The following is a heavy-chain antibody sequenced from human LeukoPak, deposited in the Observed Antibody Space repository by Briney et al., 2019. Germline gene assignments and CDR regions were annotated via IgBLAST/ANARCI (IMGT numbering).Heavy chain of an antibody. CDR3: ARGITIFGVVTPDYYYGMDV. Sequence: ASVKVSCKASGYTFTSYGISWVRQAPGQGLEWMGWISAYNGNTNYAQKLQGRVTMTTDTSTSTAYMGLRSLRSDDTAVYYCARGITIFGVVTPDYYYGMDVWGQGTTVTVSS. D-gene: IGHD3-3*01. J-gene: IGHJ6*02. V-gene: IGHV1-18*01. CDR1: GYTFTSYG. CDR2: ISAYNGNT.